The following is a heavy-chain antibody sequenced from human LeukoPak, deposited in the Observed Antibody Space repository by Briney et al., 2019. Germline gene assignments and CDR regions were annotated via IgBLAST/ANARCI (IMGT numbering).Heavy chain of an antibody. CDR1: GYTFSNYG. J-gene: IGHJ4*02. CDR2: ISAYNGNT. CDR3: ARIASSEDGDDY. V-gene: IGHV1-18*01. D-gene: IGHD6-13*01. Sequence: EASVKVSCKASGYTFSNYGISWVRQAPGQGLEWMGWISAYNGNTNYAQKLQGRVTMTTNTSTSTAYMELRSLRSDDTAVYYCARIASSEDGDDYWGQGTLVTVSS.